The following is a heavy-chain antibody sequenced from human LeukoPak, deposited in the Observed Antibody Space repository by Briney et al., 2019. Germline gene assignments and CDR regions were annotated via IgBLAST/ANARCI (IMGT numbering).Heavy chain of an antibody. V-gene: IGHV4-39*07. CDR2: IYYSGST. Sequence: SETLSLTCTVSGGSISSSSYYWGWIRQPPGKGLEWIGNIYYSGSTYYNPSLKSRVTISVDTSKNQFSLKLSSVTAADTAVYYCARVPYYYYYMDVWGKGTTVTVSS. J-gene: IGHJ6*03. CDR3: ARVPYYYYYMDV. CDR1: GGSISSSSYY.